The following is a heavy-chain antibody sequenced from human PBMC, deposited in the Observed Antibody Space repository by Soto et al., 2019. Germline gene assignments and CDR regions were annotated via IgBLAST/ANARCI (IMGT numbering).Heavy chain of an antibody. CDR3: VRVVAIPGYPDN. CDR1: GATFSSYA. Sequence: QVQLVQSGAEVRQPASSVKVSCKTSGATFSSYAITWVRQAPGQGLEWMGGIVPTVDKSTYEQKFQGRVTMNTDKVTNTVYRNHISLKSEDTDIYYCVRVVAIPGYPDNWGQGTLVTVSS. CDR2: IVPTVDKS. V-gene: IGHV1-69*05. J-gene: IGHJ4*02. D-gene: IGHD5-12*01.